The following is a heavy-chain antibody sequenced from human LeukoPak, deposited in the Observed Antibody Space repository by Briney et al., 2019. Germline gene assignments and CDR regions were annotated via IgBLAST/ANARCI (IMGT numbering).Heavy chain of an antibody. CDR1: GGSISSGSYY. V-gene: IGHV4-61*02. CDR3: ARGHIVVVPAAIGEGIWFDP. J-gene: IGHJ5*02. Sequence: PSETLSLTCTVSGGSISSGSYYWSWIRQPAGKGLEWIGRIYTSGSTNYNPSLKSRVTISVDTSKNQFSLKLSSVTAADTAVYYCARGHIVVVPAAIGEGIWFDPWGQGTLVTVSS. CDR2: IYTSGST. D-gene: IGHD2-2*02.